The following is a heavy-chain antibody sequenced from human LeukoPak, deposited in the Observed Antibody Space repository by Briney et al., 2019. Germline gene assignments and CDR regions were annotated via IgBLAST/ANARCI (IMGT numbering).Heavy chain of an antibody. CDR3: ARDTIFGVVKYYYYGMDV. CDR1: GYTYTSYG. J-gene: IGHJ6*02. V-gene: IGHV1-18*01. D-gene: IGHD3-3*01. CDR2: MSAYNGNT. Sequence: GASVKLSCKASGYTYTSYGISWVRQAPGQGREWMGWMSAYNGNTNYAQKLQGRVTMTTDTSTSTAYMELRSLRSDDTAVYYCARDTIFGVVKYYYYGMDVWGQGTTVTVSS.